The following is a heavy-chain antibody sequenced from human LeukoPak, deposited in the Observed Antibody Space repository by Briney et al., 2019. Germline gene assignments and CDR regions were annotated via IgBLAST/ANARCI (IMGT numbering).Heavy chain of an antibody. V-gene: IGHV3-7*01. CDR1: GFTFSSYW. J-gene: IGHJ6*03. CDR2: IKQDGSEK. Sequence: GGSLRLSCAASGFTFSSYWMSWVRQAPGKGLEWEANIKQDGSEKYYVDSVKGRFTISRDNAKNSLYLQMNSLRAEDTAVYYCARDPSSYYYYMDVWGKGTTVTVSS. CDR3: ARDPSSYYYYMDV.